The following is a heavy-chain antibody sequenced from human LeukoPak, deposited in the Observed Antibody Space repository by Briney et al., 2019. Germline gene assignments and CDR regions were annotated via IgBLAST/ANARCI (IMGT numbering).Heavy chain of an antibody. CDR3: ARGYSDYIWFDP. CDR1: GGSISSYY. Sequence: SETLSLTCTISGGSISSYYWNWIRQPPGKGLEWIGYIYDSGSTNYNPSLKSRVTISVDTSKNQFSLKLSSVTGADTAVCYCARGYSDYIWFDPWGQGTLVTVSS. CDR2: IYDSGST. D-gene: IGHD4-11*01. J-gene: IGHJ5*02. V-gene: IGHV4-59*01.